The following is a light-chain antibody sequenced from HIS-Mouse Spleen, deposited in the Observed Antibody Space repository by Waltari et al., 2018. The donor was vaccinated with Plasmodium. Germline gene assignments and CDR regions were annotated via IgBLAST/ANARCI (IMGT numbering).Light chain of an antibody. CDR3: QQYNNWPAWT. Sequence: EIVMTQSPATLSVSPGERATLSCRASQSVRSNLAWYQPQPRQAPRPLSYGASTRATGSPARFSGSGSGTEFTLTIRSLQSEDFAVYYCQQYNNWPAWTFGQGTKVEIK. J-gene: IGKJ1*01. CDR2: GAS. CDR1: QSVRSN. V-gene: IGKV3-15*01.